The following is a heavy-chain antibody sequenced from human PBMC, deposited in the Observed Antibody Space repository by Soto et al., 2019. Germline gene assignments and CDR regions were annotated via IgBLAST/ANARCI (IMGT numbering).Heavy chain of an antibody. D-gene: IGHD3-22*01. CDR2: IIPIFGTA. CDR1: GGTFSSYA. Sequence: SVKVSCKASGGTFSSYAISWVRQAPGQGLEWMGGIIPIFGTANYAQKFQGRVTITADESTSTAYMELSSLRSEDTAVYYCASPGGYYDSSGYPQVFDYWGRGTLVTVSS. J-gene: IGHJ4*02. CDR3: ASPGGYYDSSGYPQVFDY. V-gene: IGHV1-69*13.